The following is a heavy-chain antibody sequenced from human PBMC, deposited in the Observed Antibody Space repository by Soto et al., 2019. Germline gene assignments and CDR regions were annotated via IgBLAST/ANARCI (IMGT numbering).Heavy chain of an antibody. V-gene: IGHV4-59*12. J-gene: IGHJ6*03. Sequence: PSETLSLTCRVSGCSISGYYWSWIRQPPGKGLEWIGYIYYSGSTYYNPSLKSRVTISVDTSKNQFSLKLSSVTAADTAVYYCARSPWNDVSYYYMDVWGKGTTVTVSS. CDR2: IYYSGST. D-gene: IGHD1-1*01. CDR3: ARSPWNDVSYYYMDV. CDR1: GCSISGYY.